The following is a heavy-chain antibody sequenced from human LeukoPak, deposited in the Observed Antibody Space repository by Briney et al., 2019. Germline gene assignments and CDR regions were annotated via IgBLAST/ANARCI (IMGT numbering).Heavy chain of an antibody. Sequence: PSETLSLTCTVSGGSISSGSYYWSWIRQPAGKGLEWIGRIYASGSTSFNPSHKSRVTISVDTSKNQFSLKLSSVTATDTAVYYCARALNLYYYDTSVEPAFDIWGQGTMVTVSS. CDR2: IYASGST. D-gene: IGHD3-22*01. V-gene: IGHV4-61*02. CDR1: GGSISSGSYY. J-gene: IGHJ3*02. CDR3: ARALNLYYYDTSVEPAFDI.